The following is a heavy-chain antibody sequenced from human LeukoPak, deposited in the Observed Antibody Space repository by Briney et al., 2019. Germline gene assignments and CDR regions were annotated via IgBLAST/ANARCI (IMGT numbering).Heavy chain of an antibody. J-gene: IGHJ6*02. V-gene: IGHV4-59*08. CDR3: AGLDYYYGMDV. CDR2: IYYSGST. Sequence: SETLPLTCTVSGGFVSSYYWSWIRQPPGKGLEWIGYIYYSGSTNYNPSLKSRVTISVDTSKNQFSLKLSSVTAADTAVYYCAGLDYYYGMDVWGQGTTVTVSS. CDR1: GGFVSSYY.